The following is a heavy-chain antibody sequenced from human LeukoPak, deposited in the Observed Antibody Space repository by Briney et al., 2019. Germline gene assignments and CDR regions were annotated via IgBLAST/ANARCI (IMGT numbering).Heavy chain of an antibody. D-gene: IGHD3-10*01. V-gene: IGHV5-51*01. CDR2: IYPGDSDT. CDR3: VRGFGVDF. Sequence: GGSLKISCKGSGYSFSSHWIGWVRQMPGKGLEWMGIIYPGDSDTRYSPSFQGQVTILADKSISTAYLQWSSLTASDTAMYYCVRGFGVDFWGQGTRVTVSS. J-gene: IGHJ4*02. CDR1: GYSFSSHW.